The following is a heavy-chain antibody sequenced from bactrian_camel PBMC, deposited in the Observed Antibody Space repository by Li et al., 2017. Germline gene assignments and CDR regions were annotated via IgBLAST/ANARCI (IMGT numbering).Heavy chain of an antibody. D-gene: IGHD7*01. V-gene: IGHV3S1*01. CDR3: AMAHGGGWAILDILQYIY. CDR2: IWTDNGNT. Sequence: VQLVESGGGSVQAGGSLRLSCTVSGYPYTAGCMAWFRQAPGRERQGVAAIWTDNGNTYYDDSVRARFTISQDVAENTINLQMDDLRPEDTGMYYCAMAHGGGWAILDILQYIYWGQGTQVTVS. J-gene: IGHJ4*01. CDR1: GYPYTAGC.